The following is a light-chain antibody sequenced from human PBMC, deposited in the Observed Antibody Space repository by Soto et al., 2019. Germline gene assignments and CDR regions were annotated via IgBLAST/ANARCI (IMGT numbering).Light chain of an antibody. CDR3: SSYAGTYYV. V-gene: IGLV2-8*01. CDR2: EVS. CDR1: SSDVGGYNY. Sequence: QSALTQPPSASGSPGQSVTISCTGTSSDVGGYNYVSWYQQHPGKAPKLMIYEVSKRPSGVPDRFSGSKSDNTASLTVSGLQAEDEADYYCSSYAGTYYVFGTGTKLTVL. J-gene: IGLJ1*01.